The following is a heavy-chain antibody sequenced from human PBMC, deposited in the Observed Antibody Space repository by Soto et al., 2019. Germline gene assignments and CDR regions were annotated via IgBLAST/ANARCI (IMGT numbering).Heavy chain of an antibody. D-gene: IGHD1-1*01. CDR3: ARHFGTTDYYYYYMDV. J-gene: IGHJ6*03. CDR1: GGSISSSSYY. V-gene: IGHV4-39*01. Sequence: SETLSLTCTVSGGSISSSSYYWGWIRQPPGKGLEWIGSIYYSGSTYYNPSLKSRVTISVDTSKNQFSLKLSSVTAADTAVYYCARHFGTTDYYYYYMDVWGKGTTVTVSS. CDR2: IYYSGST.